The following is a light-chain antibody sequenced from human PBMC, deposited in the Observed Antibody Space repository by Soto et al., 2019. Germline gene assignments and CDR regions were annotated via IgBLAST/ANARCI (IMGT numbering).Light chain of an antibody. CDR3: QQYGDWPLT. CDR1: QSVRST. V-gene: IGKV3-15*01. Sequence: EIVMTQSPATLSVSPGETATLSCRASQSVRSTYIAWYQQKPGQAPRLLIFGVSNRTAGIPARFSGSGSRTEFTLTISSLQSGDFAVYYCQQYGDWPLTFGGGTKVEIK. CDR2: GVS. J-gene: IGKJ4*01.